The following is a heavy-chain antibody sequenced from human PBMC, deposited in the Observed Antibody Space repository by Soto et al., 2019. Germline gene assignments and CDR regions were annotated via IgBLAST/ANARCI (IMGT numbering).Heavy chain of an antibody. CDR3: ARDQGEWELDAFDI. Sequence: QVQLVESGGGVVQPGRSLRLSCAASGFTFSSYAMHWVHQAPGKGLEWVAVISYDGSNKYYADSVKGRFTISRDNSKNTLYLQMNSLRAEDTAVYYCARDQGEWELDAFDIWGQGTMVTVSS. J-gene: IGHJ3*02. V-gene: IGHV3-30-3*01. CDR2: ISYDGSNK. D-gene: IGHD1-26*01. CDR1: GFTFSSYA.